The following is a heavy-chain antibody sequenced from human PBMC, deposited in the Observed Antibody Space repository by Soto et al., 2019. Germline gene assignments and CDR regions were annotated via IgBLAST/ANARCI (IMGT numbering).Heavy chain of an antibody. CDR1: GFSISSSA. CDR3: AKNDWSVYPLGGF. D-gene: IGHD3-3*01. CDR2: SSGGGGPT. V-gene: IGHV3-23*01. Sequence: EVQLLESGGGLVQPGGSLRLSCTVSGFSISSSAFSWVRQTPGKGLEWVSASSGGGGPTHYADSVKGRFTISRDNSKNTLYLQINSLRAEDSAVYSCAKNDWSVYPLGGFWGRGTLVSVSS. J-gene: IGHJ1*01.